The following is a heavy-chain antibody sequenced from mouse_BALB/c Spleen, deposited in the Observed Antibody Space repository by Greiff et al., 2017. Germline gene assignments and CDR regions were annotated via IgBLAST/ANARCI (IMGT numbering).Heavy chain of an antibody. D-gene: IGHD2-2*01. J-gene: IGHJ4*01. V-gene: IGHV5-4*02. CDR1: GFTFSDYY. CDR3: ARGGNDEVYYAMDY. CDR2: ISDGGSYT. Sequence: EVQVVESGGGLVKPGGSLKLSCAASGFTFSDYYMYWVRQTPEKRLEWVATISDGGSYTYYPDSVKGRFTISRDNAKNNLYLQMSSLKSEDTAMYYCARGGNDEVYYAMDYWGQGTSVTVSS.